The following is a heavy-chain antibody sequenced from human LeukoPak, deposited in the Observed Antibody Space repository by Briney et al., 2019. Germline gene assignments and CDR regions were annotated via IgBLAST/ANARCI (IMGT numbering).Heavy chain of an antibody. CDR1: GYTFTGYY. V-gene: IGHV1-2*02. Sequence: ASVKVSCKASGYTFTGYYMHWVRQAPGQGLEWTGWINPNSGGTNYAQKFQGRVTMTRDTSISTAYMELSRLRSDDTAVYYCARGMRGRFLEWLLVYWGQGTLVTVSS. D-gene: IGHD3-3*01. CDR2: INPNSGGT. CDR3: ARGMRGRFLEWLLVY. J-gene: IGHJ4*02.